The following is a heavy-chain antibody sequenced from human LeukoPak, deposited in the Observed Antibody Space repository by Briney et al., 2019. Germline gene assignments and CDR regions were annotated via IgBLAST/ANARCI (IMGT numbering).Heavy chain of an antibody. J-gene: IGHJ4*02. CDR2: ISSSSSYI. Sequence: PGGSLRLSCAASGFTFSSYSMNWVRQAPGKGLEWVSSISSSSSYIYYADSVKGRFTISRDNAKNSLYLQMNSLRAEDTAVYYCARVWSSSAYYDFWSGYYTDYSDYWGQGTLVTVSS. D-gene: IGHD3-3*01. CDR1: GFTFSSYS. V-gene: IGHV3-21*01. CDR3: ARVWSSSAYYDFWSGYYTDYSDY.